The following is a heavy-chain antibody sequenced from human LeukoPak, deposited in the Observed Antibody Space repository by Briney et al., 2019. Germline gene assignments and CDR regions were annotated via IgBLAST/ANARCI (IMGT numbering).Heavy chain of an antibody. CDR1: GFTFSSYW. J-gene: IGHJ3*02. CDR2: INHNGNVN. V-gene: IGHV3-7*03. Sequence: GGSLRLSCAASGFTFSSYWMNWARQAPGKGLEWVASINHNGNVNYYVDSVKGRFTISRDNAKNSLYLQMNSLRAEDTAVYYCAREGPPGGYSYGRAFDIWGQGTMVTVSS. CDR3: AREGPPGGYSYGRAFDI. D-gene: IGHD5-18*01.